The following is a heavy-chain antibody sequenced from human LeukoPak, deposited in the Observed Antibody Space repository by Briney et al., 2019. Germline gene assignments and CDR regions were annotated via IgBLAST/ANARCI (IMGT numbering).Heavy chain of an antibody. CDR3: AKGPYTNYFDS. CDR2: VYISGRT. Sequence: PSETLSLTCSVSGVSVSTYYWNWIRQPAGKGLEWIGRVYISGRTNYNPSLASRVTVSLDTSKNQFSLTLRSVTAADTAVYYCAKGPYTNYFDSWGQGTLVTVSS. D-gene: IGHD4-11*01. V-gene: IGHV4-4*07. CDR1: GVSVSTYY. J-gene: IGHJ4*02.